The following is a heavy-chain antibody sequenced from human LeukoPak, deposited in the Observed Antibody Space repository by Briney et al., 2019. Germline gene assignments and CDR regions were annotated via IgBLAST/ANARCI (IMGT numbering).Heavy chain of an antibody. CDR2: IYYSGST. CDR1: GASISSYY. J-gene: IGHJ5*02. CDR3: ARVQYGSGSYFNWFDP. V-gene: IGHV4-59*01. D-gene: IGHD3-10*01. Sequence: SEPLSLTCTVSGASISSYYWSWIRQPPGKGLEWIGYIYYSGSTNYNPSLKSRVTISVDTSKNQFSLKLSSVTAADTAVYYCARVQYGSGSYFNWFDPWGQGTLVTVSS.